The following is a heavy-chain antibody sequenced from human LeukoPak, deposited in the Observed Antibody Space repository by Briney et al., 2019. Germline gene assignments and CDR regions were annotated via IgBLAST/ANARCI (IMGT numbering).Heavy chain of an antibody. J-gene: IGHJ4*02. V-gene: IGHV3-74*01. CDR2: INSDGSWT. CDR1: GNYW. CDR3: VSFYETY. D-gene: IGHD2-2*01. Sequence: GGSLRLSCAASGNYWMHWVRQAPGKGLLWVSHINSDGSWTTYADSVKGRFTISKDNVKNTVYLQMNNLRAEDTAVYYCVSFYETYWGRGTLVTVSS.